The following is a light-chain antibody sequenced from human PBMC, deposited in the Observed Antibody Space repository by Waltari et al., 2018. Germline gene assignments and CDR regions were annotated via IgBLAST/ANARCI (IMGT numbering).Light chain of an antibody. J-gene: IGKJ2*01. CDR3: QQRSGWPPMYT. V-gene: IGKV3-11*01. CDR2: DAS. CDR1: QSVSSY. Sequence: EIVLTQSPATLSLSPGERATLSCRASQSVSSYLAWHQQKPGQAPRLLIYDASNRATGIPARFSGSGSGTDFSLTISSLEPEDLAVYYCQQRSGWPPMYTFGQGTKLEIK.